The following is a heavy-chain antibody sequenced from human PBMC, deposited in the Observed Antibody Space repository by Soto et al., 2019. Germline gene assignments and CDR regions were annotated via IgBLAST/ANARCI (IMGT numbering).Heavy chain of an antibody. Sequence: PSETLSLTCSVSGDSISLSSYYWGWIRQAPGKGLEWLGMIYNTGRTYHNPSLKGRVTISVDTSKNQFSLRLRSVTAADTAVYYCARHLMITFGGAPDYWGQGTLVTVSS. CDR1: GDSISLSSYY. J-gene: IGHJ4*02. D-gene: IGHD3-16*01. CDR3: ARHLMITFGGAPDY. V-gene: IGHV4-39*01. CDR2: IYNTGRT.